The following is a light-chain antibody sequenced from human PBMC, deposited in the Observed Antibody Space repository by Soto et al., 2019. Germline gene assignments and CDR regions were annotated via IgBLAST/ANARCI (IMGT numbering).Light chain of an antibody. Sequence: QSALTQPASVSGSPGQSITISCTGTSSDVGGYNYVSWYQQHPGKAPKLMIYEVSNRPSGVSNRFSGSKSGNTASLTISGLQAEDEADYYCSSYTSSSTSFGGGTTLTVL. V-gene: IGLV2-14*01. CDR1: SSDVGGYNY. CDR2: EVS. J-gene: IGLJ2*01. CDR3: SSYTSSSTS.